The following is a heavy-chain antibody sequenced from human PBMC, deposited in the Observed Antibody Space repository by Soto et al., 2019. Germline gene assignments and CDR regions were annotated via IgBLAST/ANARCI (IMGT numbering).Heavy chain of an antibody. V-gene: IGHV3-21*01. Sequence: GGSLRLSCAASGFTFSSYSMNWVRQAPGKGLEWVSSISSSSSYIYYADSVKGRFTISRDNAKNSLYLQMNSLRAEDTAVYYCAIIVDTAMAPGFDYWGQGTLVTVSS. D-gene: IGHD5-18*01. CDR1: GFTFSSYS. CDR3: AIIVDTAMAPGFDY. CDR2: ISSSSSYI. J-gene: IGHJ4*02.